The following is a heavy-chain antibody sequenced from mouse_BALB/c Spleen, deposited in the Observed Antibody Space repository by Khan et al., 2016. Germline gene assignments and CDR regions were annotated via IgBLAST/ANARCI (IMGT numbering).Heavy chain of an antibody. D-gene: IGHD2-12*01. CDR2: INTYTGEP. CDR1: GYTFTNYG. CDR3: ARSNRYDEGFYAMDY. V-gene: IGHV9-3-1*01. J-gene: IGHJ4*01. Sequence: QIQLVQSGPELKKPGETVKISCKASGYTFTNYGMNWVKQAPGKVLKWMGWINTYTGEPTYADDFKGRFAFSLETSASTACFRINNHKNEDTATYYCARSNRYDEGFYAMDYWGQGTSVTVSS.